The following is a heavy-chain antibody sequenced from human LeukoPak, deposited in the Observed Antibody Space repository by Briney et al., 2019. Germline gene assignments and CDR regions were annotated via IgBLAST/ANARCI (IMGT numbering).Heavy chain of an antibody. CDR3: AKSGYSYGGIDY. Sequence: GGSLRLSCAASGFTFRSYGMHWVRQAPGKGLKWVAVISYDGSNKYYADSVKGRFTISRDNSKNTLYLQMNSLRAEDTAVYYCAKSGYSYGGIDYWGQGTLVTVSS. CDR1: GFTFRSYG. J-gene: IGHJ4*02. V-gene: IGHV3-30*18. CDR2: ISYDGSNK. D-gene: IGHD5-18*01.